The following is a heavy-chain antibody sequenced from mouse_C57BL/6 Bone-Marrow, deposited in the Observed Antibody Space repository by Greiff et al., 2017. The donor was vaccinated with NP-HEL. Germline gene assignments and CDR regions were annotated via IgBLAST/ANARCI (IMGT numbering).Heavy chain of an antibody. D-gene: IGHD2-5*01. J-gene: IGHJ4*01. Sequence: VHVKQSGPVLVKPGASVKMSCKASGYTFTDYYMTWVKQSHGKSLEWIGVINPYNGGTSYNQKFKGKPTLTVAKSSSTAYMELNSLTSDDSAVYYCARSGSNYGLEYYAMDYGGQGTSVTVSS. CDR3: ARSGSNYGLEYYAMDY. V-gene: IGHV1-19*01. CDR1: GYTFTDYY. CDR2: INPYNGGT.